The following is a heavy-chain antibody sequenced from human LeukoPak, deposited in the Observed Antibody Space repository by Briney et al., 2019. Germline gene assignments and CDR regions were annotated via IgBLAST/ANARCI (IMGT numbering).Heavy chain of an antibody. Sequence: PGGSLRLSCAASGFTFSSFALHWVRQAPGKGLEYVSAISSNGRNTYYANSVKGRFTISRDNSKNTLYLQMGSLRAEDMAVYYRAREDYGSGSYPLDYWGQGTLVTVSS. CDR1: GFTFSSFA. CDR3: AREDYGSGSYPLDY. D-gene: IGHD3-10*01. CDR2: ISSNGRNT. V-gene: IGHV3-64*01. J-gene: IGHJ4*02.